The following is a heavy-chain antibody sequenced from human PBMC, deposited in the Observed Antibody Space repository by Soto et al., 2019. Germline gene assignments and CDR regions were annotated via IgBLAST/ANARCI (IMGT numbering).Heavy chain of an antibody. CDR1: GFTFSGYA. J-gene: IGHJ4*02. D-gene: IGHD1-26*01. V-gene: IGHV3-23*01. CDR3: AKDSPVSGNYQHLDY. CDR2: LTPGGETT. Sequence: EVQLLESGGGLVQPGGSLRLSCAASGFTFSGYAMTWVRQAPGKGLEWVSALTPGGETTHYIDSVKGRFTISRDNAKNTLYVQMNSLTAAYTAVYYCAKDSPVSGNYQHLDYWGQGTLVTVSS.